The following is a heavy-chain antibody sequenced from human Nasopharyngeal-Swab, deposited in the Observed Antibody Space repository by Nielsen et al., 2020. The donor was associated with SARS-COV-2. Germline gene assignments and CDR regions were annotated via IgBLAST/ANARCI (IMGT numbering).Heavy chain of an antibody. Sequence: VRQMPGKGLEWVAVIWYDGSNKYYADSVKGRFTISRDNSKNTLYLQMNSLRAEGTAVYYCARERGLVPAATPWFDPWGQGTLVTVSS. J-gene: IGHJ5*02. D-gene: IGHD2-2*01. V-gene: IGHV3-33*01. CDR3: ARERGLVPAATPWFDP. CDR2: IWYDGSNK.